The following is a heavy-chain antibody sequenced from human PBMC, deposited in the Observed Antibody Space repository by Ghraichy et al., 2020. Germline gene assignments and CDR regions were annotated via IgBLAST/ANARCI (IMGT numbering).Heavy chain of an antibody. V-gene: IGHV1-2*06. CDR2: INPNSGGT. Sequence: ASVKVSCKASGYTFTGYYMHWVRQAPGQGLEWMGRINPNSGGTNYAQKIQGRVTMTRNTSISTAYMDLSRLRSDDTAVYYCARDRRYSGIGAGYFDFWGQGTLVTVSS. CDR1: GYTFTGYY. D-gene: IGHD1-26*01. CDR3: ARDRRYSGIGAGYFDF. J-gene: IGHJ4*02.